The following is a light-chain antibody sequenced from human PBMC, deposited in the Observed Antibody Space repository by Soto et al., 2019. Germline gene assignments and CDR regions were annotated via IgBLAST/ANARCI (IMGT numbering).Light chain of an antibody. CDR3: QQYDIWPPT. J-gene: IGKJ1*01. CDR1: QSVRSDY. Sequence: EIVLTQSPATLSLSPGDRATLSCRASQSVRSDYFAWYQRKPGQAPRVIIFGVSTRATAIPDRFTGSGSGTDFTLTISRLEHEDFEMYYCQQYDIWPPTLGHGTKVDIK. V-gene: IGKV3-20*01. CDR2: GVS.